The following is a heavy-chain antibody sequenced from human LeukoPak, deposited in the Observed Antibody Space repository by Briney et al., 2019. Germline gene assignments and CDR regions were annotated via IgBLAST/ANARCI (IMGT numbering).Heavy chain of an antibody. D-gene: IGHD4-17*01. J-gene: IGHJ6*03. CDR3: ARALTYGDNSYYYYYMDV. V-gene: IGHV3-48*04. CDR2: ISSSSSTI. CDR1: GFTFSSYS. Sequence: PGGSLRLSCAASGFTFSSYSMNWVRQAPGKGLEWVSYISSSSSTIYYADSVKGRFTISRDNAKNSLYLQMNSLRAEDMAVYYCARALTYGDNSYYYYYMDVWGKGTTVTVSS.